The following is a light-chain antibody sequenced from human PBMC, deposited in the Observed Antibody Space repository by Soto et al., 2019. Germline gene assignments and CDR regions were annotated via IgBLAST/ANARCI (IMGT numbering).Light chain of an antibody. CDR2: PAS. CDR1: QGISNY. V-gene: IGKV1-17*03. CDR3: LQHNSYPYT. J-gene: IGKJ2*01. Sequence: DIQMTQSPSAMSASVGDRVTITCRASQGISNYLAWFQQKPGKVPKRLIYPASSLHSRVPSRFSSSGSGTEFTLTISRLQPEDFSTYYCLQHNSYPYTFGQGTKLEI.